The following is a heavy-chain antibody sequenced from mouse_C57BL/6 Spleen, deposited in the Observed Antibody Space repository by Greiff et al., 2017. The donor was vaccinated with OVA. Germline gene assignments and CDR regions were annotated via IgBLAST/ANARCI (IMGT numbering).Heavy chain of an antibody. CDR2: ISYDGSN. J-gene: IGHJ4*01. Sequence: DVKLVESGPGLVKPSQSLSLTCSVTGYSITSGYYWNWIRQFPGNKLEWMGYISYDGSNNYNPSLKNRISITRDTSKNQFFLKLNSVTTEDTATYYCGGPYAMDYWGQGTSVTVSS. V-gene: IGHV3-6*01. CDR3: GGPYAMDY. CDR1: GYSITSGYY.